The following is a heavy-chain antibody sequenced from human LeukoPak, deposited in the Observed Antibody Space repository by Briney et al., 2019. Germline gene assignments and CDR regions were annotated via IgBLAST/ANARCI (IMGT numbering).Heavy chain of an antibody. CDR1: GGSISSYY. CDR3: AGYDFWSGYYWDY. Sequence: SETLSLTCTVSGGSISSYYWSWLRQPPGKGLEWIGYIYYSGSTNYNPSLKSRVTISVDTSKNQFSLTLSSVTAADTAVYYCAGYDFWSGYYWDYWGQGTLVTVSS. J-gene: IGHJ4*02. CDR2: IYYSGST. D-gene: IGHD3-3*01. V-gene: IGHV4-59*01.